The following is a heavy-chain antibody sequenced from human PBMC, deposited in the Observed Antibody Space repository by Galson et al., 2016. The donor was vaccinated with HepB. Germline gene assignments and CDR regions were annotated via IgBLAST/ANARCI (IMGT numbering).Heavy chain of an antibody. CDR1: GYTLSELS. CDR2: SDPEDGET. Sequence: SVKVSCKVSGYTLSELSMHWVRQAPGKGLEWMGRSDPEDGETIYAQNFQGRVTMTEDTSTDSAYMELSSLRSEDTAMYYCAIEYSNGWDLDHWGQGTLVTVSS. J-gene: IGHJ4*02. CDR3: AIEYSNGWDLDH. D-gene: IGHD6-19*01. V-gene: IGHV1-24*01.